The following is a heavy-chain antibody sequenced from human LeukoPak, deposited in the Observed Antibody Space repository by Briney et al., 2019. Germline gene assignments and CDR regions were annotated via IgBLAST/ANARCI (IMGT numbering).Heavy chain of an antibody. D-gene: IGHD3-22*01. J-gene: IGHJ4*02. V-gene: IGHV3-48*02. CDR2: ISTGSSTT. CDR1: EFAFSTYN. CDR3: ARDYYDSSGYHVY. Sequence: TGGSLRLSCAASEFAFSTYNMNWVRQAPGKGLEWVSYISTGSSTTYYADSVKGRFTISRDNVENSLYLQMNSLRDEDTAVYYCARDYYDSSGYHVYWGQGTLVTVSS.